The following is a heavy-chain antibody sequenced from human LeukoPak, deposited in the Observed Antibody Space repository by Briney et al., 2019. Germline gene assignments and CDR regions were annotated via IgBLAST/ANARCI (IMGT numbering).Heavy chain of an antibody. D-gene: IGHD3-16*01. CDR3: ARVGILGYYYYYMDV. J-gene: IGHJ6*03. Sequence: ASVKVSCKASGYTFSGSYIHWVRQAPGQGLDWMGWINPNSGGTNYAQKFQGRVTMTRDTSISTAYMELSRLRSDDTAVYYCARVGILGYYYYYMDVWGKGTTVTVSS. CDR2: INPNSGGT. CDR1: GYTFSGSY. V-gene: IGHV1-2*02.